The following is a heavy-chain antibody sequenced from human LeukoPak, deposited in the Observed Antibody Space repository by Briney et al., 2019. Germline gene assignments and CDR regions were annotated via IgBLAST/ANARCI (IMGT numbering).Heavy chain of an antibody. D-gene: IGHD5-24*01. Sequence: GGSLRLSCVASGFTFSNYLMNWVRQAPGKGLEWVSCISSSSTYIYYADSVKGRFTISRDNAKNSLYLQMNTLRAEDTAVYYCARGATTTFDYWGQGTLVTVSS. CDR2: ISSSSTYI. V-gene: IGHV3-21*01. J-gene: IGHJ4*02. CDR3: ARGATTTFDY. CDR1: GFTFSNYL.